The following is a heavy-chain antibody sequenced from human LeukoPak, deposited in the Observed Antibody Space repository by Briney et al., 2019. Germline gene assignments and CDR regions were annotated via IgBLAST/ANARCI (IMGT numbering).Heavy chain of an antibody. CDR1: GGSISSYY. J-gene: IGHJ6*03. Sequence: PSETLSLTCTVSGGSISSYYWSWIRQPPGKGLEWIGYIYYSGSTNYNPSLKSRVTISVDTSKNQFSLKLSSVTAADTAVYYCARFEAGKGWLPSLYYYYYMDVWGKGTTVTVSS. V-gene: IGHV4-59*01. CDR2: IYYSGST. D-gene: IGHD3-9*01. CDR3: ARFEAGKGWLPSLYYYYYMDV.